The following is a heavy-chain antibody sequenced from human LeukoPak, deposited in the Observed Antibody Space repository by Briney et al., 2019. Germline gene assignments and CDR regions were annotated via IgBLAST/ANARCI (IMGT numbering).Heavy chain of an antibody. CDR2: IYSSGST. J-gene: IGHJ4*02. CDR1: GASVSGSPYY. D-gene: IGHD1-26*01. V-gene: IGHV4-39*02. CDR3: AKSGGYGLIDY. Sequence: SETLSLTCTASGASVSGSPYYWGWIRQPPGKGLEWIGSIYSSGSTYYNASLQSRVTISIETSKNHSSLRLNSVTAADTAIYYCAKSGGYGLIDYWGQGNLVTASS.